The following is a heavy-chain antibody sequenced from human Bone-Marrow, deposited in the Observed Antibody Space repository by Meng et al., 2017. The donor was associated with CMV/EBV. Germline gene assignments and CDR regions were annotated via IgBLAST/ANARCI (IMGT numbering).Heavy chain of an antibody. CDR1: GFTFSSYA. V-gene: IGHV3-23*01. Sequence: GGSLRLSCAASGFTFSSYAMSWVRQAPGKGLEWVSAISGSGGSTYYADSVKGRFTISRDNSKNTLYLQMNSLRAEDTAVYYCAKDHRTCYDFWSGLSWYYFDYWGQGTLVTVSS. CDR3: AKDHRTCYDFWSGLSWYYFDY. D-gene: IGHD3-3*01. J-gene: IGHJ4*02. CDR2: ISGSGGST.